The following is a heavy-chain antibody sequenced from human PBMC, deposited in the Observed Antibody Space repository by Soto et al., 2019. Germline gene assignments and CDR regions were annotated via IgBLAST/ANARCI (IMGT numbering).Heavy chain of an antibody. D-gene: IGHD2-8*02. V-gene: IGHV3-21*01. CDR3: AKAARDTGHEFDY. J-gene: IGHJ4*02. CDR1: GFTFSRYS. Sequence: GGSLRLSCAASGFTFSRYSMNWVRRAPGKGLEWVSSISSSSDYIYYADSVKGRFTISRDNAKNSLSLQMNSLRAEDTAVYYCAKAARDTGHEFDYWGQGSLVTVSS. CDR2: ISSSSDYI.